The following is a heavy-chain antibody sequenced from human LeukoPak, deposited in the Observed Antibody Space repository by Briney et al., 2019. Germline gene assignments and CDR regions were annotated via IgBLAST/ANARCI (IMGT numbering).Heavy chain of an antibody. CDR3: AREDRVTAILYFDY. Sequence: PGGSLRLSCAASGFTFSSYAMSWVRQAPGKGLEWVSAISGSGGSTYYADSVKGRFTISRDNAKNSLYLQMNSLRAEDTALYYCAREDRVTAILYFDYWGQGTLVTVSS. D-gene: IGHD2-21*02. CDR2: ISGSGGST. J-gene: IGHJ4*02. CDR1: GFTFSSYA. V-gene: IGHV3-23*01.